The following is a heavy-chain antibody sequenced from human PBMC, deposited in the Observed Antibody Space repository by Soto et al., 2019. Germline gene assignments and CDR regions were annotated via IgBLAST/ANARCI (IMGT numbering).Heavy chain of an antibody. Sequence: GGSLRLSCAASGFTFSSYSMNWVRQAPGKGLEWVSSISSSSSYIYYADSVKGRFTISRDNAKNSLYLQMNSLRAEDTAVYYCASKGYYHLLTSDLDYWGQGTLVTVSS. D-gene: IGHD3-9*01. CDR3: ASKGYYHLLTSDLDY. CDR2: ISSSSSYI. V-gene: IGHV3-21*01. CDR1: GFTFSSYS. J-gene: IGHJ4*02.